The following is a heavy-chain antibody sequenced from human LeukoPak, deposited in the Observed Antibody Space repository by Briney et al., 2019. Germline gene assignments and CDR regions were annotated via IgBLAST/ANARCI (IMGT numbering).Heavy chain of an antibody. CDR1: GYTFTSYG. CDR3: ARARNYCSGGSCYYFDY. J-gene: IGHJ4*02. Sequence: GASVKVSCKASGYTFTSYGISWVRQAPGQGLEWMGWISAYNGNTNYAQKFQVRVTMTRDTSISTAYMELSRLRSDDTAVYYCARARNYCSGGSCYYFDYWGQGTLVTVSS. D-gene: IGHD2-15*01. V-gene: IGHV1-18*01. CDR2: ISAYNGNT.